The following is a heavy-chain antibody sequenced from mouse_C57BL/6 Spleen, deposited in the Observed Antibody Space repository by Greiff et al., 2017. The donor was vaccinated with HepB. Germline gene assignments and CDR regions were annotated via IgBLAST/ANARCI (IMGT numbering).Heavy chain of an antibody. CDR2: ISDGGSYT. CDR3: AREGGWYYFDY. D-gene: IGHD2-3*01. Sequence: VKLVESGGGLVKPGGSLKLSCAASGFTFSSYAMSWVRQTPEKRLEWVATISDGGSYTYYPDNVKGRFTISRDNAKNNLYLQMSHLKSEDTAMYYCAREGGWYYFDYWGQGTTLTVSS. V-gene: IGHV5-4*01. J-gene: IGHJ2*01. CDR1: GFTFSSYA.